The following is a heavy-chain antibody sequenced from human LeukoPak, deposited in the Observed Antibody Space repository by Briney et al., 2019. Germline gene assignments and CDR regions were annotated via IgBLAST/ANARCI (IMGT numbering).Heavy chain of an antibody. V-gene: IGHV3-23*01. CDR3: AKGGSGWPYY. CDR1: GFTFSSYS. D-gene: IGHD6-19*01. Sequence: GGSLRLSCAASGFTFSSYSMNWVRQAPGKGLEWVSGTSGSGISTYYADSVKGRFTISRDNPKNTLYLQMNSLRAEDTAVYYCAKGGSGWPYYWGQGTLVTVSS. J-gene: IGHJ4*02. CDR2: TSGSGIST.